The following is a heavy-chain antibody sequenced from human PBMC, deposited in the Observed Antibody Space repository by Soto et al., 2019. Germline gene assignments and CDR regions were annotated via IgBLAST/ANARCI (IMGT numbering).Heavy chain of an antibody. CDR2: INPSGGTT. CDR3: ARDRDPAMVYDFDC. CDR1: GYTFTSYY. V-gene: IGHV1-46*01. J-gene: IGHJ4*02. Sequence: ASVKVSCKASGYTFTSYYVHWVRQAPGQGLEWMGVINPSGGTTSYAQKFQGRVTMTRDTSTNTVYMELSSLRSEDTAVYYCARDRDPAMVYDFDCWGQGTLVTVS. D-gene: IGHD5-18*01.